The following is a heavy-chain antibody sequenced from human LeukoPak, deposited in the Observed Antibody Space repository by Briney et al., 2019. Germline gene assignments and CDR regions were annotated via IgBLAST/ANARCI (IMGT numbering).Heavy chain of an antibody. CDR1: GFTFSSYS. CDR2: ISNSSSYI. J-gene: IGHJ6*02. Sequence: GGSLRLSCAASGFTFSSYSMNWVRQAPGKGLEWVSSISNSSSYIYYADSVKGRFTISRDNAKNSLYLQMNSLRAEDTAVYYCARLGVHYYYGMDVWGQGTTVTVSS. V-gene: IGHV3-21*01. D-gene: IGHD2-8*01. CDR3: ARLGVHYYYGMDV.